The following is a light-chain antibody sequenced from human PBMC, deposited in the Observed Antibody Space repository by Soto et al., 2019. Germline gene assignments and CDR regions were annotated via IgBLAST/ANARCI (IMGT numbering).Light chain of an antibody. CDR1: QSVSSN. V-gene: IGKV3-15*01. Sequence: EIVMTQSPATLSVSPGERATLSCRASQSVSSNLAWYQQKPGQSPRLLIYGTSTRATGIPARFSGSGSGTEFTLTISSLQSEDFAFYYCQQYNNWPRTFGQGTK. CDR2: GTS. CDR3: QQYNNWPRT. J-gene: IGKJ1*01.